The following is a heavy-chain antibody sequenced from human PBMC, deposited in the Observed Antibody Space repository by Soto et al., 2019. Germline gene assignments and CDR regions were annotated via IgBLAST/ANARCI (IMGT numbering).Heavy chain of an antibody. D-gene: IGHD5-18*01. J-gene: IGHJ6*02. V-gene: IGHV3-53*02. Sequence: EVQVLATGGGLIQPGGSLRLSCAASGFTVNSNYMSLVRQAPGEGLQWVSITNTGGTTYYADSVKGRFTVSRDNSKNTLYLRRNSLRAEDTAVYYCAKGYGFIFAVWGQGTTVSVS. CDR3: AKGYGFIFAV. CDR2: TNTGGTT. CDR1: GFTVNSNY.